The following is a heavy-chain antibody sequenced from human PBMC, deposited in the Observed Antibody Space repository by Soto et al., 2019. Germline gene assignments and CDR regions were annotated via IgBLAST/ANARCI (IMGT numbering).Heavy chain of an antibody. CDR1: GFTFSSYA. V-gene: IGHV3-23*01. J-gene: IGHJ5*02. D-gene: IGHD3-3*01. CDR2: ISGSGGST. Sequence: GGSLRLSCAASGFTFSSYAMSWVRQAPGKGLEWVSAISGSGGSTYYADSVKGRFTISRDNSKNTLYLQMNSLRAEDTAVYYCAKEGRYLEPLVNWFDPWGQGTLVTVSS. CDR3: AKEGRYLEPLVNWFDP.